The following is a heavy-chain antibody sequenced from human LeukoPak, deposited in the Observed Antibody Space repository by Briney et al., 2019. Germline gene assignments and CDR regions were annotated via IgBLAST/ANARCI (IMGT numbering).Heavy chain of an antibody. D-gene: IGHD3-16*01. CDR2: ISAYNGNT. CDR1: GYTFTSYG. V-gene: IGHV1-18*01. J-gene: IGHJ4*02. CDR3: ARERASGGATDY. Sequence: ASVKVSCKASGYTFTSYGISWVRQAPGQGLEWMGWISAYNGNTNYAQKLQGRVTLTTDTSTSTAYMELRSLRSDDTAVYYCARERASGGATDYWGQGTLVTVSS.